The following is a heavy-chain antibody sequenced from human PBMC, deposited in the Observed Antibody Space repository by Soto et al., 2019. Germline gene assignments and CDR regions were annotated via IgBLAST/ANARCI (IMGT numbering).Heavy chain of an antibody. Sequence: PGESLKISCKGSGYSFTSYWISWVRQMPGKGLEWMGRIDPSDSYTNYSPSFQGHVTISADKSISTAYLQWSSLKASDTAMYCCAWLITGTTSDYYYGMDVWGQGTTVTVSS. V-gene: IGHV5-10-1*01. D-gene: IGHD1-7*01. CDR1: GYSFTSYW. CDR3: AWLITGTTSDYYYGMDV. CDR2: IDPSDSYT. J-gene: IGHJ6*02.